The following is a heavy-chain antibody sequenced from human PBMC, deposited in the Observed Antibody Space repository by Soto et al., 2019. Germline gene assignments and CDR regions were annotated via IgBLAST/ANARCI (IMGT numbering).Heavy chain of an antibody. D-gene: IGHD2-2*01. CDR1: GGSIISCGYY. V-gene: IGHV4-31*03. CDR3: ARDGDCSSTSCPGYFDY. Sequence: SETLSLTCTVSGGSIISCGYYWSLIRQHPGKGLEWIGYIYYSGSTYYNPSLKSRVTISVDTSKNQFSLKLSSVTAADTAVYYCARDGDCSSTSCPGYFDYWGQGTLVTVSS. J-gene: IGHJ4*02. CDR2: IYYSGST.